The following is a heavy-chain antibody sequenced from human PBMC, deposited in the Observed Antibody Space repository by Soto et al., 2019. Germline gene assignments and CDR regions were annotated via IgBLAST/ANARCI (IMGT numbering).Heavy chain of an antibody. J-gene: IGHJ2*01. V-gene: IGHV3-11*01. CDR1: GFTFSDYY. D-gene: IGHD3-10*01. CDR2: ISSSGSTI. Sequence: PGGSLRLSCAASGFTFSDYYMSWIRQAPGKGLEWVSYISSSGSTIYYADSVKGRFTISRDNAKNSLYLQMNSLRAEDTAVYYCARDSYGSGSYYNRVWYFDLWGRGTLVTVSS. CDR3: ARDSYGSGSYYNRVWYFDL.